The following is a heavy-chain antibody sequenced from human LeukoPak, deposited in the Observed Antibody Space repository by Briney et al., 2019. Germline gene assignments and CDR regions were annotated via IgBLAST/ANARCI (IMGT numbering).Heavy chain of an antibody. CDR3: AKDSGYYYDSSGYYPW. Sequence: GRSLRLSCAASGFTFDDYAMHWVRQAPGKGLEWVSGISWNSGSIGYADSVKGRFTISRDNAKYSLYLKMNSLRAEDTALYYCAKDSGYYYDSSGYYPWWGQGTLVTVSS. J-gene: IGHJ4*02. CDR1: GFTFDDYA. D-gene: IGHD3-22*01. CDR2: ISWNSGSI. V-gene: IGHV3-9*01.